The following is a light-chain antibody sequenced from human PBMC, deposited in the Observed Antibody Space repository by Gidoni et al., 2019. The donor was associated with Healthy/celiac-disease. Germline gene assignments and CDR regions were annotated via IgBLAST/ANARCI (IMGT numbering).Light chain of an antibody. CDR1: QSVSSY. J-gene: IGKJ1*01. Sequence: ESVLTQSPGTLSLSPGERATLYCMASQSVSSYLAWYQQKPGQAPRLIIYAAANRATVLPDRFSGSWSGTDFTLTIIRLEPDYFAVYYCQEYLSNCTFGKGTKVEIK. V-gene: IGKV3-20*01. CDR2: AAA. CDR3: QEYLSNCT.